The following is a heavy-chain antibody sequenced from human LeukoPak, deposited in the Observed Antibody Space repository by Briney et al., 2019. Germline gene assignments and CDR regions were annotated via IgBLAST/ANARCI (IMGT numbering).Heavy chain of an antibody. V-gene: IGHV3-33*01. J-gene: IGHJ4*02. D-gene: IGHD6-13*01. CDR1: GFTFSSYA. Sequence: GGSLRLSCAASGFTFSSYAMHWVRQAPGKGLEWVAVLWYDGTNKYYADSVKGRFTISRDNSKNTMFLQMNTLRAEDTAVYYCARGGAAALPDYWGQGTLVTVSS. CDR2: LWYDGTNK. CDR3: ARGGAAALPDY.